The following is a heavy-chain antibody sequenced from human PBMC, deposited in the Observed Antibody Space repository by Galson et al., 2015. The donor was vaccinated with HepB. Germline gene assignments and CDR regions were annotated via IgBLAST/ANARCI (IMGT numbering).Heavy chain of an antibody. CDR2: IGTVGDT. V-gene: IGHV3-13*04. CDR3: ARACTSASRHTPSGLDI. D-gene: IGHD2-2*02. Sequence: SLRLSCAVSGFAFSNYDMHWVRQATGEGLEWVSTIGTVGDTYYPDSVKGRFTISREDAKNSLYLQMSSLRAGDTAVYYCARACTSASRHTPSGLDIWGQGTMVTVSS. CDR1: GFAFSNYD. J-gene: IGHJ3*02.